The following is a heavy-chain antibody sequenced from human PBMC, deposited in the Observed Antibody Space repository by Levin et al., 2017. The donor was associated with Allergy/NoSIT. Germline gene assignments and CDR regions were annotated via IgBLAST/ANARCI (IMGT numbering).Heavy chain of an antibody. CDR3: ARDPPITLVRGVITPYYFDY. Sequence: GGSLRLSCAASGFTFSSYAMHWVRQAPGKGLEWVAVISYDGSNKYYADSVKGRFTISRDNSKNTLYLQMNSLRPEDTAVYYCARDPPITLVRGVITPYYFDYWGQGTLVTVSS. CDR2: ISYDGSNK. CDR1: GFTFSSYA. J-gene: IGHJ4*02. V-gene: IGHV3-30-3*01. D-gene: IGHD3-10*01.